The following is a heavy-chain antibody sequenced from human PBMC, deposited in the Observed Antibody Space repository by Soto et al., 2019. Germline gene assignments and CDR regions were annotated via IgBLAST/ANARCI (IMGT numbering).Heavy chain of an antibody. CDR1: GGSFSSYT. V-gene: IGHV1-69*08. CDR3: ARDTAAGRGENY. Sequence: QVQLVQSGAEVKKPGSSVKVSCNASGGSFSSYTISWVRQAPGQGLEWMGGIIPILGIANYAQKFQGRVTITADKSTSTAYMEMSSLRSEDTDVYYCARDTAAGRGENYWGQGTLVTVSS. CDR2: IIPILGIA. D-gene: IGHD6-25*01. J-gene: IGHJ4*02.